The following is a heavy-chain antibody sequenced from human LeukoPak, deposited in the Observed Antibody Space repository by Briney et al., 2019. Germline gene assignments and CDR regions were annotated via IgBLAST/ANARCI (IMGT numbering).Heavy chain of an antibody. V-gene: IGHV3-23*01. Sequence: GGSLRLSCAASGFTFSSYAMSWVRQAPGKGLEWVSAISGSGGSTYYADSVKGRFTISRDNSKNTLYLQMSSLRAEDTAVYYCARDPASYYHYYYMDVWGKGTTVTISS. D-gene: IGHD3-3*02. CDR3: ARDPASYYHYYYMDV. J-gene: IGHJ6*03. CDR2: ISGSGGST. CDR1: GFTFSSYA.